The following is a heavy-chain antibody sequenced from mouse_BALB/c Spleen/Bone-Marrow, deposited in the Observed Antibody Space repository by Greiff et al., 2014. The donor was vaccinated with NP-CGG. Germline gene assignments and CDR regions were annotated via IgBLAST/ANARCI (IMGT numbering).Heavy chain of an antibody. CDR2: INPSNGGT. CDR1: GYTFTSYY. CDR3: TRRLLYYALDY. V-gene: IGHV1S81*02. D-gene: IGHD2-13*01. Sequence: VQLVESGAKLVKPGASVKLSCKASGYTFTSYYMYWVKQRPGQGLEWIGEINPSNGGTKFNEKFKSKATLTVDKSSSTAYMQLSSLTSEDSAVYYCTRRLLYYALDYWGQGTSVTVSS. J-gene: IGHJ4*01.